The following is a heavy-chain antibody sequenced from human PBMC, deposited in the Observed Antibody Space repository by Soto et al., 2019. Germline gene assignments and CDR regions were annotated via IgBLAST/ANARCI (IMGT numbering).Heavy chain of an antibody. CDR2: IYYSGST. CDR1: GGSISSSSYY. Sequence: SETLSLTCTVSGGSISSSSYYWGWIRQPPGKGLEWIGSIYYSGSTYYNPSLKSRVTISVDTSKNQFSLKLSSVTAADTAVYYCARDRYPLTGTTAFDIWGQGTMVTVSS. J-gene: IGHJ3*02. CDR3: ARDRYPLTGTTAFDI. V-gene: IGHV4-39*07. D-gene: IGHD1-20*01.